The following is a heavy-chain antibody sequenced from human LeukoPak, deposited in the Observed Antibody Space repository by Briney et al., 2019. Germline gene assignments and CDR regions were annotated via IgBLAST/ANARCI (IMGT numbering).Heavy chain of an antibody. J-gene: IGHJ4*02. V-gene: IGHV1-69*05. D-gene: IGHD3-9*01. CDR3: ARETIPILASNHYFDN. CDR1: VDMFSNFT. CDR2: IIPFFGTT. Sequence: SVKVSCKSSVDMFSNFTISWVRQAPGQGLEWMGRIIPFFGTTNYAQKFQGRVSITTDGSTSTAYMELSSLTSEDTAVYYCARETIPILASNHYFDNWGQGTLVTVSS.